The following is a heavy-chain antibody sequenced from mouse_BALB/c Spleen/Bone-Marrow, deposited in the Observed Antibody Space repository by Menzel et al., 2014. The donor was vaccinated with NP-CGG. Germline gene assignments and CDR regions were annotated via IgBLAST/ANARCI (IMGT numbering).Heavy chain of an antibody. D-gene: IGHD2-2*01. J-gene: IGHJ4*01. V-gene: IGHV2-5*01. Sequence: VQLQQSGPGLVQPSQSLSITCTVSGFSLTSYGVHWVRQSPGKGLEWLGVIWRSGSTDYNAAFMSRLSITKDNSKSQVFFKMNSLQADDTAIYYCAKKREIYYGYGAMDYWGQGTSVTVSS. CDR3: AKKREIYYGYGAMDY. CDR1: GFSLTSYG. CDR2: IWRSGST.